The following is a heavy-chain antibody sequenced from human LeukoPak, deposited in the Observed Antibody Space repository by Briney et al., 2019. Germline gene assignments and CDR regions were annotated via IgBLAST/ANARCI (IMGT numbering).Heavy chain of an antibody. CDR2: ISNSGGT. J-gene: IGHJ6*03. CDR3: ARETKDIYSPSWGLYDTYYYIDA. V-gene: IGHV4-61*02. Sequence: PSETLSLTCAVSPGSMDSGPYYWTWIRQPAGKGLEWIGRISNSGGTAYNPSLRSRVTITLDTSNNHLSLKVTSVTAADTAVYYCARETKDIYSPSWGLYDTYYYIDAWGKGTTVTVSS. D-gene: IGHD5/OR15-5a*01. CDR1: PGSMDSGPYY.